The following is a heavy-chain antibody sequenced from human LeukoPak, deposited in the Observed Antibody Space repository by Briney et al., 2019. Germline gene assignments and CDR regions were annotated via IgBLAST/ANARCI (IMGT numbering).Heavy chain of an antibody. D-gene: IGHD6-13*01. Sequence: PGGSLRLSCAASGFTFSSYEMNWVRLAPGKGLEWVSYISESGSAIYYADSVKGRFTISRDNAKNSLYLQMNSLRAEDTAVYYCARDRHSSSWPNWFDPWGQGTLVTVSS. CDR3: ARDRHSSSWPNWFDP. V-gene: IGHV3-48*03. CDR1: GFTFSSYE. CDR2: ISESGSAI. J-gene: IGHJ5*02.